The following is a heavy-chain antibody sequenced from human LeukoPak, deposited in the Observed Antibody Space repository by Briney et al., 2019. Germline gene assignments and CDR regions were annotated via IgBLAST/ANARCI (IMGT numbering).Heavy chain of an antibody. V-gene: IGHV1-2*02. CDR3: ARDYYDFWSGPSPFDY. D-gene: IGHD3-3*01. J-gene: IGHJ4*02. CDR1: GYTFTGYY. Sequence: ASVKVSCRASGYTFTGYYMHWVRQAPGQGLEWMGWINPNSGGTNYAQKFQGRVTMTRDTSISTAYMELSRLRSDDTAVYYCARDYYDFWSGPSPFDYWGQGTLVTVSS. CDR2: INPNSGGT.